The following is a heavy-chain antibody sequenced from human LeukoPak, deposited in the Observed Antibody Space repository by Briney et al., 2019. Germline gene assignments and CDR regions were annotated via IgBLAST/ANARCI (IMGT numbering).Heavy chain of an antibody. V-gene: IGHV4-39*01. CDR2: IYYSGST. CDR3: ARQGYYYYYYMDV. CDR1: GGSFSSRNYY. Sequence: PSETLSLTCTVSGGSFSSRNYYWAWIRQPPGKGLEWLGSIYYSGSTYYNPSLKSRVTISVDTSKNQFSLKLSSVTAADTAVYYCARQGYYYYYYMDVWGKGTTVTVSS. J-gene: IGHJ6*03.